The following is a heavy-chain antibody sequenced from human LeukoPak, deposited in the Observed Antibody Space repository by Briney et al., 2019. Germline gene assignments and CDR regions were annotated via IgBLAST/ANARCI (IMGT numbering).Heavy chain of an antibody. CDR3: ARDGPVLYYYDSSGYYSGKFDY. CDR2: MYYSGST. V-gene: IGHV4-39*02. Sequence: SETLSLTCTVSGGSISSSGYYWGWIRQPPGKGLEWIGSMYYSGSTYYNPSLKSRVTISVDTSKNHFSLKLSSVTAADTAVYYCARDGPVLYYYDSSGYYSGKFDYWGQGTLVTVSS. CDR1: GGSISSSGYY. J-gene: IGHJ4*02. D-gene: IGHD3-22*01.